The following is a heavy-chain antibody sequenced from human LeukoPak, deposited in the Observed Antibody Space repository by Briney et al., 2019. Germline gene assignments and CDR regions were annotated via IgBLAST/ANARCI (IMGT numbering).Heavy chain of an antibody. CDR2: LYYSGST. J-gene: IGHJ4*02. CDR3: ARQHSSGWLLDY. Sequence: SETLSLTCTVSGGSISSSTYYWGWIRQPPGKGQEWIGSLYYSGSTYYNPSLKSRVTISEDTSKNQFSLKLSSVTAADTAVYYCARQHSSGWLLDYWGQGTLVTVSS. CDR1: GGSISSSTYY. V-gene: IGHV4-39*01. D-gene: IGHD6-19*01.